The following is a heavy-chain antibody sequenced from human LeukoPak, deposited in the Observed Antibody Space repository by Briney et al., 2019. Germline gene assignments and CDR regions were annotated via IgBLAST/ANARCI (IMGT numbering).Heavy chain of an antibody. Sequence: KPSETLSLTCAVSGYSISSSYYWGWIRQPPGKGLEWIGSIYHSGSTYYNPSLKSRVTISVDTSKNQFSLKLSSVTAADTAVYYCARDRKSRLLWFGESIFDYWGQGTLVTVSS. CDR1: GYSISSSYY. CDR2: IYHSGST. D-gene: IGHD3-10*01. V-gene: IGHV4-38-2*02. J-gene: IGHJ4*02. CDR3: ARDRKSRLLWFGESIFDY.